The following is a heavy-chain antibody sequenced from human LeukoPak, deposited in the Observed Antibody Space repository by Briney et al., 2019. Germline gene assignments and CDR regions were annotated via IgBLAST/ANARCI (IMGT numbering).Heavy chain of an antibody. CDR1: GYTFTGYY. J-gene: IGHJ6*03. CDR2: INPNSGGT. Sequence: ASVKVSCKASGYTFTGYYMHWVRQAPGQGLEWMGRINPNSGGTNYAQKSQGRVTMTRDTSISTAYMELSRLRSDDTAVYYCARNGGSGSALYYYYYMDVWGKGTTVTVSS. CDR3: ARNGGSGSALYYYYYMDV. D-gene: IGHD3-10*01. V-gene: IGHV1-2*06.